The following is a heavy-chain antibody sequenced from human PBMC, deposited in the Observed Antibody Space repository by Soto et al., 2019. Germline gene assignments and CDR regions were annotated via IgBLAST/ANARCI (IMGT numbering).Heavy chain of an antibody. Sequence: GGSLRLSCAASGFTFSSYWMSWVRQAPGKGLEWVANIKQDGSEKYYVDSVKGRFTISRDNAKNSLYLQMNSLRAEDTAVYYCARDRVGGVYDFWSGSIDYWGQGTLVTVSS. CDR3: ARDRVGGVYDFWSGSIDY. V-gene: IGHV3-7*01. CDR2: IKQDGSEK. J-gene: IGHJ4*02. D-gene: IGHD3-3*01. CDR1: GFTFSSYW.